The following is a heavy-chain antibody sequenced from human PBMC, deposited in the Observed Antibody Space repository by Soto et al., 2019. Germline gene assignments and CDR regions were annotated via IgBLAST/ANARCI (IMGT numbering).Heavy chain of an antibody. CDR1: GFTFSSYG. CDR3: ARDRSEDDAFDI. Sequence: QVQLVESGGGVVQPGRSLRLSCAASGFTFSSYGMHWVRQAPGKGLEWVAVIWYDGSNKYYADSVKGRFTISRDNSKNTLYLQMNSLRAEDTVVYYCARDRSEDDAFDIWGQGTMVTVSS. J-gene: IGHJ3*02. CDR2: IWYDGSNK. V-gene: IGHV3-33*01.